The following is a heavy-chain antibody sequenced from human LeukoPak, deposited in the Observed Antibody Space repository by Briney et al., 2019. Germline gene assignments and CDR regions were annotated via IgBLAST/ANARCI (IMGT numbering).Heavy chain of an antibody. J-gene: IGHJ4*02. V-gene: IGHV3-11*01. CDR1: GFTFSDYH. CDR3: ARERVPMVIFDT. D-gene: IGHD3-10*01. CDR2: ITGSGGST. Sequence: AGGSLRLSCAASGFTFSDYHMSWIRQAPGKGLEWISYITGSGGSTYYADSVKGRFTISRDNAKNSLYLQMNSLRAEDTAVYYCARERVPMVIFDTWGQGTLVIVSS.